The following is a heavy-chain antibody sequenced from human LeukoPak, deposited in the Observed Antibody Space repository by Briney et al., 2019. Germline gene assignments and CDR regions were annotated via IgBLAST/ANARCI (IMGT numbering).Heavy chain of an antibody. J-gene: IGHJ6*03. CDR3: ARVAEYYYDSSGYFVEWSLLDPKNYYYYMDV. CDR2: MNPNSGNT. V-gene: IGHV1-8*02. D-gene: IGHD3-22*01. CDR1: GYTFTGYY. Sequence: ASVKVSCKASGYTFTGYYMHWVRQATGQGLEWMGWMNPNSGNTGYAQKFQGRVTMTRNTSISTAYMELSSLRSEDTAVYYCARVAEYYYDSSGYFVEWSLLDPKNYYYYMDVWGKGTTVTVSS.